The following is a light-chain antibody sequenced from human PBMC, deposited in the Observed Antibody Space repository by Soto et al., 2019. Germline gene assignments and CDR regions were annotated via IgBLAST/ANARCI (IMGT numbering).Light chain of an antibody. V-gene: IGLV2-14*01. CDR2: EVS. CDR1: SSDVGGYNY. J-gene: IGLJ2*01. CDR3: SSYTTSSTRV. Sequence: QSVLTQPASVSGSPGQAITISCIGTSSDVGGYNYVSWYQHHPGKAPKLMIYEVSNRPSGVSNRFSGSKSGNTASLTISGLQAEDEADCYCSSYTTSSTRVFGGGTKLTVL.